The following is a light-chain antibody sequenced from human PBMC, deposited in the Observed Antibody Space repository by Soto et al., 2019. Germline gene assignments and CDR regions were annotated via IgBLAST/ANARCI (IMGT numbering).Light chain of an antibody. Sequence: IVLTQSPGTLSLSPGETATLSCRAIQSVRTNSITWYQQKPGHAPRLLIYGASTRATGIPDRFSGSGSGTDLTITSSRLVTEVFAVYYCKHYIGSPRPFSGGTKVEMK. CDR3: KHYIGSPRP. J-gene: IGKJ4*01. CDR1: QSVRTNS. V-gene: IGKV3-20*01. CDR2: GAS.